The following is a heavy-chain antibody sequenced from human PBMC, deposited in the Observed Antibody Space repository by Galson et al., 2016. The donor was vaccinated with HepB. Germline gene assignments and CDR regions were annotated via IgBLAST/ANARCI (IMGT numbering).Heavy chain of an antibody. CDR2: IYHSGST. CDR3: ARLVSGWYPNFDY. J-gene: IGHJ4*02. Sequence: SETLSLTCAVSGGSISSSNWWSWVRQPPGKGLEWIGEIYHSGSTNYNPSLKSRVTISVDKSKNQFSLKLSSVTAADTAVYYCARLVSGWYPNFDYGGQGTLVTVSS. V-gene: IGHV4-4*02. D-gene: IGHD6-19*01. CDR1: GGSISSSNW.